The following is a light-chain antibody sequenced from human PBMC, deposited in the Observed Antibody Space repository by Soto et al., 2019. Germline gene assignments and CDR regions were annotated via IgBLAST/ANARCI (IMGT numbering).Light chain of an antibody. J-gene: IGKJ1*01. CDR1: QGISGY. CDR3: QQYYSYPRT. V-gene: IGKV1-8*01. CDR2: AAS. Sequence: AIRMTQSPSSFSASTGDRVTITCRASQGISGYLAWYQQKQGKAPKLLIYAASTLKSGVPSRFSGSGSGTDFTLTISCLQSEDFATYYCQQYYSYPRTFGQGTKVEIK.